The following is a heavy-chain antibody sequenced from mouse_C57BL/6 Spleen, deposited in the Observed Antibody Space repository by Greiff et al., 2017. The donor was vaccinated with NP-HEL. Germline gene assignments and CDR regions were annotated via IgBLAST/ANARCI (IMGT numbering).Heavy chain of an antibody. V-gene: IGHV1-64*01. CDR3: ARGNITTVVANFDY. J-gene: IGHJ2*01. Sequence: QVQLQQPGAELVKPGASVKLSCKASGYTFTSYWMHWVKQRPGQGLEWIGMIHPNSGSTNYNEKFKSKATLTVDKSSSTAYMQLSSLTSEDSAVYYWARGNITTVVANFDYWGQGTTLTVSS. CDR2: IHPNSGST. D-gene: IGHD1-1*01. CDR1: GYTFTSYW.